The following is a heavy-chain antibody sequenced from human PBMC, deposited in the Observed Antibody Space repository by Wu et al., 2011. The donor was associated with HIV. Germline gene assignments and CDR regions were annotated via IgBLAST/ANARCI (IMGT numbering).Heavy chain of an antibody. CDR3: ARIKQQLVPGVXTT. J-gene: IGHJ4*02. Sequence: QVQLQESGPGLVKPSETLSLTCTVSGGSISSHYWSWIRQPPGKGLEWIGYIYYSGSTNYNPSLKSRVTISVDTSKNQFSLKLSSVTAADTAVYYCARIKQQLVPGVXTTWGQGTLVTVSS. CDR1: GGSISSHY. V-gene: IGHV4-59*11. D-gene: IGHD6-13*01. CDR2: IYYSGST.